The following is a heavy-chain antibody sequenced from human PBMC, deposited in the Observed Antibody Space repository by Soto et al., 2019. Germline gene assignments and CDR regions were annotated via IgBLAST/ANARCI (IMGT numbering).Heavy chain of an antibody. CDR3: VIRGYCTGGSCYPSGSGP. V-gene: IGHV5-51*01. Sequence: GESLQISCEGSVYSFTSYWIGWVRQMPGKGLEWMGIIYPGDSDTRYSPSFQGQVTISADKSISTAYLQWSSLKASDTAMYYCVIRGYCTGGSCYPSGSGPCCQGTLGTVSS. CDR1: VYSFTSYW. J-gene: IGHJ5*02. CDR2: IYPGDSDT. D-gene: IGHD2-15*01.